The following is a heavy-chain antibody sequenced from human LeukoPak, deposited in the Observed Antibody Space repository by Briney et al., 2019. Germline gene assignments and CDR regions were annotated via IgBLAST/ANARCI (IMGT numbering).Heavy chain of an antibody. CDR1: GGSFSDFH. CDR2: INHSANT. J-gene: IGHJ2*01. D-gene: IGHD4-17*01. Sequence: SETLSLTCTVSGGSFSDFHWSWIRLPPGKGLEWIGEINHSANTNYNPSLKSQVTISIDTSKNQFSLKLSSVTAADTAVYYCARGKVTRDWYFDLWGRGTLVTVSS. CDR3: ARGKVTRDWYFDL. V-gene: IGHV4-34*01.